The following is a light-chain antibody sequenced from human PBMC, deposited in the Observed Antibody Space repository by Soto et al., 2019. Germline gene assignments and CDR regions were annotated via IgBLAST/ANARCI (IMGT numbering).Light chain of an antibody. CDR1: HSVNSH. Sequence: MMMTQSPATLSVSPGERVTLSCRTSHSVNSHVAWYQQKPGQAPRLLLYVASTRATGIPVRFSGSGFGTEFTLTISSLQSEDFAVYYCQQYKNWPLFGQGTRLDIK. J-gene: IGKJ5*01. CDR3: QQYKNWPL. CDR2: VAS. V-gene: IGKV3-15*01.